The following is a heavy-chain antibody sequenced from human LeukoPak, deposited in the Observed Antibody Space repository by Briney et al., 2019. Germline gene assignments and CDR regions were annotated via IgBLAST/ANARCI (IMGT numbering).Heavy chain of an antibody. V-gene: IGHV4-30-4*08. J-gene: IGHJ4*02. CDR2: IYYSGST. CDR3: ARESEEMYYFDY. CDR1: GXSXSSGGYY. D-gene: IGHD5-24*01. Sequence: LSLTCTXSGXSXSSGGYYWSWIRQHPGKGLEWIGYIYYSGSTYYNPSLKSRVTISVDTSKNQFSLKLSSVTAADTAVCYCARESEEMYYFDYWGQGTLVTVSS.